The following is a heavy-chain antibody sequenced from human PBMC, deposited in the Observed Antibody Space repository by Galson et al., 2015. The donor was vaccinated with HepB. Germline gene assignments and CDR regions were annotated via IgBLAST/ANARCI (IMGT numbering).Heavy chain of an antibody. D-gene: IGHD2-15*01. CDR2: ISSSSSYI. V-gene: IGHV3-21*01. J-gene: IGHJ3*01. Sequence: SLRLSCAASGFTFSSYSMNWVRQAPGKGLEWVSSISSSSSYIYYADSVKGRFTISRDNAKNSLDLQMNSLKVEDTAVYHCVKGGQRWELRSPKYAFDVWGQGTMVTVSS. CDR1: GFTFSSYS. CDR3: VKGGQRWELRSPKYAFDV.